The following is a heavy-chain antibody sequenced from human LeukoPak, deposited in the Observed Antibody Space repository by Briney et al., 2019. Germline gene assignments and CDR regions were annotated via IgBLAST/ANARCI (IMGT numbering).Heavy chain of an antibody. CDR2: INSDGSST. J-gene: IGHJ4*02. V-gene: IGHV3-74*01. CDR1: GFTFSSYA. Sequence: PGGSLRLSCAASGFTFSSYAMSWVRQAPGKGLEWVSRINSDGSSTSYADSVKGRFTISRDNAKNTLYLQMNSLRAEDTAVYYCARDLGPTTYPFFDWGQGALVTVSS. D-gene: IGHD1/OR15-1a*01. CDR3: ARDLGPTTYPFFD.